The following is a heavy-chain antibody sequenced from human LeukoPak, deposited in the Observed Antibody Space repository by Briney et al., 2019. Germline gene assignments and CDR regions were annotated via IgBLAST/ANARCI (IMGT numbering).Heavy chain of an antibody. CDR2: ISGSGGST. D-gene: IGHD3-16*02. J-gene: IGHJ4*02. CDR3: AKEGDYVWGSYRYTHYFDY. CDR1: GFTFSSYA. V-gene: IGHV3-23*01. Sequence: GGSLRLSCAASGFTFSSYAMSWVRQAPGKGLEWVSAISGSGGSTYYADSVKGRFTISRDNSKNTLYLQMNSLRAEDTAVYYCAKEGDYVWGSYRYTHYFDYWGQGTLLTVSS.